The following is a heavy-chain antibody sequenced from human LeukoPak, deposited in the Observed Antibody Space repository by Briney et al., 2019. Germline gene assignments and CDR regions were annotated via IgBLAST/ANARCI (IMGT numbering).Heavy chain of an antibody. D-gene: IGHD4-11*01. CDR1: GFTFSSYA. V-gene: IGHV3-64*01. CDR2: INNNGGST. CDR3: ARSVNYYYGMDV. J-gene: IGHJ6*02. Sequence: GGSLRLSCAASGFTFSSYAMHWVRQAPGKGLEYVSAINNNGGSTYYENSVQGRFTISRDNSKNTLYLQMGSLRAEDMAVYYCARSVNYYYGMDVWGQGTTVTVSS.